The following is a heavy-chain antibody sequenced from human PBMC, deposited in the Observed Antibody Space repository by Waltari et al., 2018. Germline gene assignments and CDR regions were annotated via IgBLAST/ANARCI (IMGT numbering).Heavy chain of an antibody. J-gene: IGHJ5*02. CDR3: ARDEGKGDGYNLFDP. CDR1: GGSISSSSYY. CDR2: SYYSGRT. Sequence: QLQLQESGPGLVKPSETLSLTCTVSGGSISSSSYYWGWIRQPPGRGLDCIGSSYYSGRTYYNPALKRRVTISIDASKNQFSLKLSSVTAADTAVYYCARDEGKGDGYNLFDPWGQGTLVTVSS. D-gene: IGHD5-12*01. V-gene: IGHV4-39*07.